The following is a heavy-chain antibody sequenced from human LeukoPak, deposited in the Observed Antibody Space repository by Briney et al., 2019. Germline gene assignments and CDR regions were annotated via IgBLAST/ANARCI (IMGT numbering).Heavy chain of an antibody. D-gene: IGHD6-13*01. CDR1: GFTFTSYG. CDR2: ISSSGSYI. CDR3: ARATSGSWDY. J-gene: IGHJ4*02. V-gene: IGHV3-21*01. Sequence: GGSLRLSCAASGFTFTSYGMSWVRQAPGKGLEWVSSISSSGSYIYYTDSVKGRVTISRDNARNSLYLQMNSLRADDTAVYYCARATSGSWDYWGQGTLVTVSS.